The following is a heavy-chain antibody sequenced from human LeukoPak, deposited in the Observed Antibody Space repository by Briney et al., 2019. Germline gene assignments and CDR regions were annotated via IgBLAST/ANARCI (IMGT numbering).Heavy chain of an antibody. Sequence: PGRSLRLSCAASGFTFSSYAMHWVRQAPGKGLEWVAVISYDGSNKYYADSVKGRFTISRDNSKNTLYLQMNSLRAEDTAVYYCAREHNWSQGTLVTVSS. CDR1: GFTFSSYA. CDR3: AREHN. V-gene: IGHV3-30-3*01. J-gene: IGHJ4*02. CDR2: ISYDGSNK.